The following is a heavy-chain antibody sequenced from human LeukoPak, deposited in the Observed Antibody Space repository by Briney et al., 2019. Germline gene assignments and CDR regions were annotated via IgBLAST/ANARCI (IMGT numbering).Heavy chain of an antibody. CDR2: IWYDGSNK. D-gene: IGHD4-17*01. CDR1: GSTFSSYG. J-gene: IGHJ5*02. V-gene: IGHV3-33*01. Sequence: GGSLRLSCAASGSTFSSYGMHWVRQAPGKGLEWVAVIWYDGSNKYYADSVKGRFTISRDNSKNTLYLQMNSLRAEDTAVYYCARDQAVTTVNWFDPWGQGTLVTVSS. CDR3: ARDQAVTTVNWFDP.